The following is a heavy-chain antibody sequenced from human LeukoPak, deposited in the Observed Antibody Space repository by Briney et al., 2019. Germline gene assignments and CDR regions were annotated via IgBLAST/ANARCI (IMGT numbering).Heavy chain of an antibody. V-gene: IGHV4-39*07. Sequence: PSETLSLTCTVSGGSIGSSSYYWGWIRQPPGKGLEWIGSIYYSGSTYYNPSLKSRVTISVDTSKNQFSLKLSSVTAADTAVYYCVRVSSVAPSPFRGVIKDGLSGWGYYFDYWGQGTLVTVSS. J-gene: IGHJ4*02. CDR3: VRVSSVAPSPFRGVIKDGLSGWGYYFDY. CDR2: IYYSGST. CDR1: GGSIGSSSYY. D-gene: IGHD3-10*01.